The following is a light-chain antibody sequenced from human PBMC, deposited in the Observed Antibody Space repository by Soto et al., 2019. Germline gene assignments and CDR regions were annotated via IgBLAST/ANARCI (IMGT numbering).Light chain of an antibody. CDR2: DVS. Sequence: TRTSSYLSGYNYVSWYQHHPGKAPKLIIYDVSNRPSGVSNPFSGSKSGNTASLTISGLQPEDEADYYCSSYTTSDTRQIVFGTGTKVTVL. V-gene: IGLV2-14*03. CDR3: SSYTTSDTRQIV. CDR1: SSYLSGYNY. J-gene: IGLJ1*01.